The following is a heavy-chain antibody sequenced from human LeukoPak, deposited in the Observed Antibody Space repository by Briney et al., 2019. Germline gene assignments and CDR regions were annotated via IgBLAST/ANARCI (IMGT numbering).Heavy chain of an antibody. D-gene: IGHD3-3*01. CDR3: AHAPPLWSRQKRPYVDY. V-gene: IGHV2-5*02. CDR2: IYWDDDK. Sequence: SGPTLVKPTQTLTLTCTFSGFSLSTSGVGVGWIRQPPGKALEWLALIYWDDDKRYSPSLKSRLTITKDTSKNQVVLTMTNMDPVDTATYYCAHAPPLWSRQKRPYVDYWGQGTLVTVSS. J-gene: IGHJ4*02. CDR1: GFSLSTSGVG.